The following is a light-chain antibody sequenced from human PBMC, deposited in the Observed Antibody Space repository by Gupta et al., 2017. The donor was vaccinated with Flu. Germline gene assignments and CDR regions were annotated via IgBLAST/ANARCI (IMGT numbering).Light chain of an antibody. Sequence: GDRVTITCRASQSISSHFNWYQQKPGKAAKLPIYAASSSQSGVASRFSGSGSGTDFTLTISSLQPEDYATYYYQQSYITPRTFGQGTKEEVK. CDR3: QQSYITPRT. CDR1: QSISSH. J-gene: IGKJ1*01. V-gene: IGKV1-39*01. CDR2: AAS.